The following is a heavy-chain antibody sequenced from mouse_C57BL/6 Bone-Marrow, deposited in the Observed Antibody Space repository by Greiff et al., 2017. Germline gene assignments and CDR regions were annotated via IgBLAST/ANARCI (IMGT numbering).Heavy chain of an antibody. CDR2: ISGGGGST. CDR1: GFTFSSYT. J-gene: IGHJ1*03. D-gene: IGHD1-1*01. Sequence: EVHLVESGGGLVKPGGSLKLSCAASGFTFSSYTMSWVRQTPGKRLQWVAAISGGGGSTYYTDNVKGRFTLSRDNDKNIRYLQMSSLRSEDTALYYCSRQVTTVLATKYFDVWGTGTTVTVSS. CDR3: SRQVTTVLATKYFDV. V-gene: IGHV5-9*01.